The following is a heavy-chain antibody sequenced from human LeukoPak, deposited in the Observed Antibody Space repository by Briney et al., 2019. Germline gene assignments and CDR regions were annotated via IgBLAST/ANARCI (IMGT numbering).Heavy chain of an antibody. CDR2: INNDGSIT. J-gene: IGHJ4*02. V-gene: IGHV3-74*01. Sequence: GGSLRLSCAASGFTFSSYWMHWVRQAPGKGLVWVSRINNDGSITGYADSVKGRFTISRDNANNTLYLQMNSLRAEDTAVYYCATDQSIAGPTTADYWGQGTLVTVSS. CDR1: GFTFSSYW. CDR3: ATDQSIAGPTTADY. D-gene: IGHD1-26*01.